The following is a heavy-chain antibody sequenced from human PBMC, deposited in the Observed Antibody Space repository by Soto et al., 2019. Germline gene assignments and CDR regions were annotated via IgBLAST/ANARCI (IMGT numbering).Heavy chain of an antibody. CDR3: ARQHRAVAGLFDY. D-gene: IGHD6-19*01. CDR1: GYSFTSYW. Sequence: PGESLKISCKGSGYSFTSYWISWVRQLPGKGLGWMGIIYPGDSDTRYRPSFQGQVTISADKSISTAYPQWSSLKASDTAMYYCARQHRAVAGLFDYWGQGTLVTVSS. CDR2: IYPGDSDT. J-gene: IGHJ4*02. V-gene: IGHV5-51*01.